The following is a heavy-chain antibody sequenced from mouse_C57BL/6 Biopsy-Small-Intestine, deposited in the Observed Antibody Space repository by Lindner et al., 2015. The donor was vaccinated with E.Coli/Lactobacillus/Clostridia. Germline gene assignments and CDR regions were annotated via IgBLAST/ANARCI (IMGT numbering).Heavy chain of an antibody. Sequence: VQLQESGPVLVKPGASVKMSCKASGYTFTDYYMNWVKQSHGKSLEWIGVINPYNGGTSYNQKFKGKATLTVDKSSSTAYMELNSLTSEDSAVYYCARTSDGYYLWYFDVWGTGTTVTVSS. J-gene: IGHJ1*03. D-gene: IGHD2-3*01. CDR2: INPYNGGT. V-gene: IGHV1-19*01. CDR3: ARTSDGYYLWYFDV. CDR1: GYTFTDYY.